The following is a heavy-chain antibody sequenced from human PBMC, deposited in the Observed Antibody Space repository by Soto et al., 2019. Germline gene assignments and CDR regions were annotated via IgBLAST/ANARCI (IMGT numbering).Heavy chain of an antibody. CDR3: ATSPPRYYYDSSGSQGYFDY. J-gene: IGHJ4*02. V-gene: IGHV3-30-3*01. CDR2: ISYDGSNK. D-gene: IGHD3-22*01. CDR1: GFTFSSYA. Sequence: SLRLSCAASGFTFSSYAMHWVRQAPGKGLEWVAVISYDGSNKYYADSVKGRFTISRDNSKNTLYLQMNSLRAEDTAVYYCATSPPRYYYDSSGSQGYFDYWGQGTLVTVSS.